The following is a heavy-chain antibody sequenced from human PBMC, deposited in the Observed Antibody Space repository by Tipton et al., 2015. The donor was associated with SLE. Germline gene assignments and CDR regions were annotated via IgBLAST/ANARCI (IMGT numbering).Heavy chain of an antibody. V-gene: IGHV4-61*02. D-gene: IGHD6-19*01. Sequence: TLSLTCTVSGGSISSGSYYWSWIRQPAGEGLEWIGRIYTSGSTNYNPSLKSRVTMSVDTSKNQFSLKLSFVTAADTAVYYCSRVGYCSGWYGEYFQHWGQGTLVTVSS. CDR2: IYTSGST. CDR1: GGSISSGSYY. J-gene: IGHJ1*01. CDR3: SRVGYCSGWYGEYFQH.